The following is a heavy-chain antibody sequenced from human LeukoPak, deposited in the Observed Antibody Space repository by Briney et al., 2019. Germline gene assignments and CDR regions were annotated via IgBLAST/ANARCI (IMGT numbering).Heavy chain of an antibody. Sequence: SETLSHTCNISAGSIRNYCWTWFRQPPGKGLEWIGYVYYSGSTNYNPSLKSRVTISMDTSKNQFSLKLSSVTAADTAVYYCARETLEGKFDPWGQGILVTVSS. J-gene: IGHJ5*02. CDR3: ARETLEGKFDP. CDR1: AGSIRNYC. CDR2: VYYSGST. D-gene: IGHD1-1*01. V-gene: IGHV4-59*01.